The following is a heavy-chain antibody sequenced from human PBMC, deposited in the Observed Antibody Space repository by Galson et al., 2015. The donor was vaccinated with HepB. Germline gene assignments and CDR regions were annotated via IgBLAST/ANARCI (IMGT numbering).Heavy chain of an antibody. Sequence: SLRLSCAASGFTFSSYAMSWVRQAPGKGLEWVSAISGSGGSTYYADSVKGRFTISRDNSKNTLYLQMNSLRAEDTAVYYCAKNHHLRDFWSGSLDYWGQGTLVTVSS. D-gene: IGHD3-3*01. CDR1: GFTFSSYA. CDR3: AKNHHLRDFWSGSLDY. J-gene: IGHJ4*02. V-gene: IGHV3-23*01. CDR2: ISGSGGST.